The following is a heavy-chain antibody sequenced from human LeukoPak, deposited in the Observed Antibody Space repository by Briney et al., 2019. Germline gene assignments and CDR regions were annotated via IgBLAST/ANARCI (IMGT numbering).Heavy chain of an antibody. CDR3: ARDGTWELDY. D-gene: IGHD1-26*01. CDR2: VSSSSSYI. CDR1: GFNLRSLS. V-gene: IGHV3-21*01. Sequence: GSLRIFWAASGFNLRSLSKNWVRQAPGKGAEWVSYVSSSSSYIYYADSVKGRFTISRDNAKNSLYLQMNSLRAEDTAVYYCARDGTWELDYWGQGTLVTVSS. J-gene: IGHJ4*02.